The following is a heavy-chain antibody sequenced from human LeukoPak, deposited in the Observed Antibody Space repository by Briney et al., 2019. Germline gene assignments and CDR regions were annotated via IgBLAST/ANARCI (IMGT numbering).Heavy chain of an antibody. D-gene: IGHD5-24*01. CDR3: ARDLKREMATTN. CDR2: IYYSGST. Sequence: SETLSLTCTVSGGSISSSSYYWGWIRQPPGKGLEWIGSIYYSGSTYYNPSLKSRVTISVDTSKNQFSLKLSSVTAADTAVYYCARDLKREMATTNWGQGTLVTVSS. V-gene: IGHV4-39*07. CDR1: GGSISSSSYY. J-gene: IGHJ4*02.